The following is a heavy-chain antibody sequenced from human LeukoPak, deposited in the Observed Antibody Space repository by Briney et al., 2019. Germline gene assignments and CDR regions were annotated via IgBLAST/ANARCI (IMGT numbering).Heavy chain of an antibody. V-gene: IGHV3-53*01. CDR3: ARLVGDYYCVADF. J-gene: IGHJ4*02. CDR2: IDSGGSS. Sequence: GGSLRLSCAASGFAFGDYSMDWVRQAPGKGLEWVSVIDSGGSSFYADSVKGRFTISRDSSKNTLYLQMNGLRAEDTAVYYCARLVGDYYCVADFWGQGTLVTVSS. D-gene: IGHD1-26*01. CDR1: GFAFGDYS.